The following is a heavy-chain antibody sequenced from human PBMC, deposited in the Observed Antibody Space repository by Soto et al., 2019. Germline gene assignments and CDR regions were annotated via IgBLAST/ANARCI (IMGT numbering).Heavy chain of an antibody. CDR1: GFSFSSYS. D-gene: IGHD6-13*01. J-gene: IGHJ4*02. CDR2: ITSSSSST. V-gene: IGHV3-21*01. CDR3: ARAFAGTSSSDY. Sequence: GGSLRLSCAASGFSFSSYSMIWVRQAPGEGLEWVSFITSSSSSTFYAASVQGRFTISRDNAKNSLYLQMNGLRAEDTAVYYCARAFAGTSSSDYWGQGTLVTVSS.